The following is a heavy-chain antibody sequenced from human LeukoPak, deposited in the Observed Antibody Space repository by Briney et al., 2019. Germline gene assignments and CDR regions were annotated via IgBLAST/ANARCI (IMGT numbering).Heavy chain of an antibody. J-gene: IGHJ4*02. D-gene: IGHD3-9*01. Sequence: GGSLRLSCAASGFTFSTHWMHWVRQAPGKGLVWVARIRPEGTTTAYADSVKGRFTISRDNAKNTLFLQMNSLSAEDTAVYYCARGLDWILFDYWGQGTLVTVSS. V-gene: IGHV3-74*03. CDR3: ARGLDWILFDY. CDR1: GFTFSTHW. CDR2: IRPEGTTT.